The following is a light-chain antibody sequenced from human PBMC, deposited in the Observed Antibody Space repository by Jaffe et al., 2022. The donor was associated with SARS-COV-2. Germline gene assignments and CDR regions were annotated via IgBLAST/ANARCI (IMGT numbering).Light chain of an antibody. J-gene: IGLJ1*01. CDR2: DVS. Sequence: QSALTQPASVSGSPGQSITVSCTGTSSDVGLYNLVSWYQYHPGKAPKLLIYDVSKWPSGVSNRFSGSKSGNTASLTISGLQAEDEADYYCCSYTSHHRYVFGTGTKVTVL. CDR3: CSYTSHHRYV. CDR1: SSDVGLYNL. V-gene: IGLV2-23*02.